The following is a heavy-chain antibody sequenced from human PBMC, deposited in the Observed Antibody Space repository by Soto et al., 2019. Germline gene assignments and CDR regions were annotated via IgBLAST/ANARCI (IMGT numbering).Heavy chain of an antibody. J-gene: IGHJ4*02. CDR3: ARDPSVTTED. D-gene: IGHD4-17*01. CDR1: GFTFSSYS. CDR2: ISSSSSYI. V-gene: IGHV3-21*01. Sequence: EVQLVESGGGLVKPGGSLRLSCAASGFTFSSYSMNWVRQAPGKGLEWVSSISSSSSYIYYADSVKGRFTISRDNAKNSLYLQMNSLRAEDAAVYYCARDPSVTTEDWGQGTLVTVSS.